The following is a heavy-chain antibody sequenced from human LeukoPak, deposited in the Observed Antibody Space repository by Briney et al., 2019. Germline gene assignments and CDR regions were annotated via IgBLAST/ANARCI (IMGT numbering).Heavy chain of an antibody. D-gene: IGHD2-2*01. J-gene: IGHJ4*02. CDR1: GFTFSSYG. CDR3: ARESGVVPAEMSPLDY. V-gene: IGHV3-33*01. Sequence: GGSLRLSCAASGFTFSSYGMHWVRQAPGKGLEWVAVIWYDGGNKYYADSVKGRFAISRDNSKNTLYLQMNSLRAEDTAVYYCARESGVVPAEMSPLDYWGQGTLVTVSS. CDR2: IWYDGGNK.